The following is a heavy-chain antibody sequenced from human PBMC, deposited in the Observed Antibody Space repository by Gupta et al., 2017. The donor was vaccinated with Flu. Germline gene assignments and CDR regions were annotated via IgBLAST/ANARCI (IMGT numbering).Heavy chain of an antibody. CDR3: ATVRNNWDLDY. V-gene: IGHV1-2*02. J-gene: IGHJ4*02. Sequence: HWVRQAPGQGLEWMGRVSPDSGVTSYTQRFQGRVTMTRDTSLNTVYMQLTSLTSDDTAVYYCATVRNNWDLDYWGQGTLVTVSS. D-gene: IGHD1-1*01. CDR2: VSPDSGVT.